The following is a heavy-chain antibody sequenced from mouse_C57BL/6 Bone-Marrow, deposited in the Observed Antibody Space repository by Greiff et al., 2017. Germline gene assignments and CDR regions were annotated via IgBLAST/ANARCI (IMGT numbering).Heavy chain of an antibody. Sequence: DVKLVESGGGLVQSGRSLRLSCATSGFTFSDFYMEWVRQAPGKGLEWIAASRNKANDYTTEYSASVKGRFIVSRDTSQSILYLQMNALRAEDTAIYYCARDADSNPFAYWGQGTLVTVSA. CDR1: GFTFSDFY. CDR2: SRNKANDYTT. V-gene: IGHV7-1*01. J-gene: IGHJ3*01. D-gene: IGHD2-5*01. CDR3: ARDADSNPFAY.